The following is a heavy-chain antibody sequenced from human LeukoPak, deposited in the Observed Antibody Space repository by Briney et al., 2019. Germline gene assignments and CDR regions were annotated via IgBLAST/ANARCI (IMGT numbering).Heavy chain of an antibody. D-gene: IGHD4-17*01. CDR3: ARGKDGDYDP. V-gene: IGHV3-74*01. CDR2: INSDGSYI. Sequence: PGGSLRLSCAASGFTFSSYWMHWVRQAPGKGLVWVSRINSDGSYIDYADSVKGRFTISRDNAKNSLYLQMNSLRAEDTAVYYCARGKDGDYDPWGQGTLVTVSS. CDR1: GFTFSSYW. J-gene: IGHJ5*02.